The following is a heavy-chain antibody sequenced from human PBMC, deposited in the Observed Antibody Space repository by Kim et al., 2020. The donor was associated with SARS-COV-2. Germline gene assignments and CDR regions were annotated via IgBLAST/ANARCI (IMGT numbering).Heavy chain of an antibody. V-gene: IGHV3-23*01. J-gene: IGHJ4*02. D-gene: IGHD3-9*01. Sequence: DAGKGRSTISRDKSKNTLYLQMNSLRAEDTAVYYCAKPPLTRPLYYFDYWGQGTLVTVSS. CDR3: AKPPLTRPLYYFDY.